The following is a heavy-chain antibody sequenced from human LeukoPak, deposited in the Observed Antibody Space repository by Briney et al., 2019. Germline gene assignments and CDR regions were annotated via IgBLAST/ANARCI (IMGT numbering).Heavy chain of an antibody. V-gene: IGHV4-59*01. J-gene: IGHJ4*02. D-gene: IGHD3-10*01. CDR2: IYYSGST. Sequence: SETLSLTCTVSGGSISSYYWSWIRQPPRKGLEWIGYIYYSGSTHYNPSLKSRVTMSADTSKNQFSLKLSSVTAADTAVYYCGRTEYYFDYWGQGTLVTVSS. CDR1: GGSISSYY. CDR3: GRTEYYFDY.